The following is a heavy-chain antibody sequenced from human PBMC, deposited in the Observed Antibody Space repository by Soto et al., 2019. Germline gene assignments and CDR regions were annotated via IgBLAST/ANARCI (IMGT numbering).Heavy chain of an antibody. V-gene: IGHV3-15*05. Sequence: VQLVQSGAEVKKPGSSVKVSCKASGGTFSSYAISWVRQAPGQGLEWVGHIKSKTDGGATDYAAPVRGRFTISRDDSKNTLFLQMNSLKTEDTGVYYCTTERRYYYDSGGYWGQGTLVTVSS. D-gene: IGHD3-22*01. CDR2: IKSKTDGGAT. CDR1: GGTFSSYA. J-gene: IGHJ4*02. CDR3: TTERRYYYDSGGY.